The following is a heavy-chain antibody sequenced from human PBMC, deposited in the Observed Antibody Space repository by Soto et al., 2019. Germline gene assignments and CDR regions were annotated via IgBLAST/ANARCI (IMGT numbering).Heavy chain of an antibody. D-gene: IGHD6-13*01. CDR3: ARQIAAAVKGFYY. Sequence: PGESLKISCKGSGYSFTSYLISWVRQMPGKGLEWMGRIDPSDSYTNYSPSFQGHVTISADKSISTAYLQWSSLKATDTAMYYCARQIAAAVKGFYYWGQGSLVTVSS. J-gene: IGHJ4*02. V-gene: IGHV5-10-1*01. CDR2: IDPSDSYT. CDR1: GYSFTSYL.